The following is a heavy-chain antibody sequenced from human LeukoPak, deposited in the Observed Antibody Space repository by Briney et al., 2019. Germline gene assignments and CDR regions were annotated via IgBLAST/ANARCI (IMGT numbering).Heavy chain of an antibody. CDR3: ARTSGTGTEFDY. J-gene: IGHJ4*02. Sequence: SETLSLTCAVYGVSFSGYYWSWIRQPPGKGLEWIGEINHSGSTNYNPSLKSRVTISVDTSKNQFSLKLSSVTAADTAVYYCARTSGTGTEFDYWGQGTLVTVSS. D-gene: IGHD1-1*01. CDR2: INHSGST. CDR1: GVSFSGYY. V-gene: IGHV4-34*09.